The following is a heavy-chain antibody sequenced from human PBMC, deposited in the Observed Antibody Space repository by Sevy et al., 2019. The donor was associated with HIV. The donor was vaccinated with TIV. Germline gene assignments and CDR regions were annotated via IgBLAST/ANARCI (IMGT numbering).Heavy chain of an antibody. CDR2: IRSKTFGGTT. CDR3: SRLRATMSPYYYFGLDV. Sequence: GGSLRLSCTTSGFTFEDYAMSWLRQTPGKGLEWEGFIRSKTFGGTTEYAASVKGRFTISRDNSNSIAYLQMNNLKIEDAAVYFCSRLRATMSPYYYFGLDVWGQGTTVTVSS. D-gene: IGHD5-12*01. CDR1: GFTFEDYA. J-gene: IGHJ6*02. V-gene: IGHV3-49*03.